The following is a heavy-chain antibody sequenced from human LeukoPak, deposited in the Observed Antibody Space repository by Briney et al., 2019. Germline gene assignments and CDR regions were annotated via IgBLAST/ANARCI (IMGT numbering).Heavy chain of an antibody. CDR1: VGSINSGNW. CDR2: IHHNGTR. CDR3: AAAPILRGEGGEHYKYGMDV. J-gene: IGHJ6*02. Sequence: SETLSLTCGVSVGSINSGNWWTWVRQSPGKGLEWIGEIHHNGTRNYNPSPKSRVTISADTFKNHFSLIVTSLTAAETAVYYCAAAPILRGEGGEHYKYGMDVWGQGTTVIVSS. D-gene: IGHD2-2*02. V-gene: IGHV4/OR15-8*01.